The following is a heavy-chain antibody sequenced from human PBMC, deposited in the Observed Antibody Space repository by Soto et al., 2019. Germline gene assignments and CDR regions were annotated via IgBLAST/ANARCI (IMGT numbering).Heavy chain of an antibody. CDR2: INAGNGNT. V-gene: IGHV1-3*01. J-gene: IGHJ4*02. Sequence: ASVKVSCKASGYTFTSYAMHWVRQAPGQRLEWMGWINAGNGNTKYSQKFQGRVAITRDTSASTAYMELSSLRSEDTAVYYCARGLAPYYFDYWGQGTLVTVSS. D-gene: IGHD6-19*01. CDR3: ARGLAPYYFDY. CDR1: GYTFTSYA.